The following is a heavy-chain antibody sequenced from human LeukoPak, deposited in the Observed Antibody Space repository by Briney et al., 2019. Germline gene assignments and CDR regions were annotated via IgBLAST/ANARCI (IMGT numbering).Heavy chain of an antibody. Sequence: NSGGSPRLSCAASGFTFSSYSMNWVRQAPGKGLEWVSSISRSSSYIYYADSVKGRFTISRDNAKNSLYLQMNSLRAEDTAVYYCARDGSLMVRLERATFYYGMDVWGQGTTVTVSS. J-gene: IGHJ6*02. V-gene: IGHV3-21*01. CDR1: GFTFSSYS. D-gene: IGHD3-10*01. CDR2: ISRSSSYI. CDR3: ARDGSLMVRLERATFYYGMDV.